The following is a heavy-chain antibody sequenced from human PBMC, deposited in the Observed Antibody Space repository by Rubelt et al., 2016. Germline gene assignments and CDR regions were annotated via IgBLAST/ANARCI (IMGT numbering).Heavy chain of an antibody. CDR3: AREWDSSGYHIDY. J-gene: IGHJ4*02. D-gene: IGHD3-22*01. V-gene: IGHV4-34*01. CDR2: INHSGST. CDR1: GGSFSGYY. Sequence: QVQLQQWGAGLLKPSETLSLTCAVYGGSFSGYYWSWIRQPPGKGLEWIGEINHSGSTNYNPSLKGRVTMSGDTSKNLFSLKLSSVTAAGTAVYYCAREWDSSGYHIDYWGQGTLVTVSS.